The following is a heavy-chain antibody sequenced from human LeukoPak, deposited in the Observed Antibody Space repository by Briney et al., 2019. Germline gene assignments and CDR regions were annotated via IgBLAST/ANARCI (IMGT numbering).Heavy chain of an antibody. CDR3: ARGYDAPR. Sequence: PGGSLRLSCAASGFTFSNAWMSWVRQAPGKGLEGVSFISSSSSNIYYADSVKGRFTISRDNAKNSLYLQMDSLRAEDTAVYYCARGYDAPRWGRGTLVTVSS. CDR2: ISSSSSNI. CDR1: GFTFSNAW. V-gene: IGHV3-21*01. J-gene: IGHJ2*01. D-gene: IGHD3-16*01.